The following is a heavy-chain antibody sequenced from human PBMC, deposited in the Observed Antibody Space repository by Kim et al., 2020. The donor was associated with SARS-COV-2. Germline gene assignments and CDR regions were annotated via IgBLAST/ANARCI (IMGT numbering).Heavy chain of an antibody. CDR2: INRDSSII. D-gene: IGHD6-19*01. CDR1: GITFRNYW. J-gene: IGHJ6*02. CDR3: ARGWDMDV. Sequence: GGSRRLSCAPSGITFRNYWLHWVRRAPGKGLVWVSSINRDSSIIGYADSVQGRFTISRDNAKNTLYLQMSSLRAEDTAVYYCARGWDMDVWGQGTTVTV. V-gene: IGHV3-74*01.